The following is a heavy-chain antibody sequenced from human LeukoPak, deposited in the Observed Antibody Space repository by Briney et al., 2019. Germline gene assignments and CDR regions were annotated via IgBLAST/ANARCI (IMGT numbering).Heavy chain of an antibody. CDR1: GFTFSSYA. Sequence: QPERSLRLSCAASGFTFSSYAMHWVRQAPGKGLEWVAVISYDGSNKYYADSVKGRFTISRDNSKNTLYLQMNSLRAEDTAVYYCARDPPYQPLLYYFDYWGQGTLVTVSS. CDR2: ISYDGSNK. V-gene: IGHV3-30-3*01. CDR3: ARDPPYQPLLYYFDY. D-gene: IGHD2-2*01. J-gene: IGHJ4*02.